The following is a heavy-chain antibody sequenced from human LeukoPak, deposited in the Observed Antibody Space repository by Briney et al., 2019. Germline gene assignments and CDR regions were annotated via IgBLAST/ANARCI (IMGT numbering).Heavy chain of an antibody. V-gene: IGHV1-69*06. CDR1: GGTFSSYA. Sequence: ASVKVSCKASGGTFSSYAISWVRQAPGQGLEWMGGIIPIFGTANYAQKFQGRVTITADKSTSTAYMELSSLRSEDTAVYYCARSDYGSGSPLDYWGQGTLVTVSS. CDR3: ARSDYGSGSPLDY. J-gene: IGHJ4*02. D-gene: IGHD3-10*01. CDR2: IIPIFGTA.